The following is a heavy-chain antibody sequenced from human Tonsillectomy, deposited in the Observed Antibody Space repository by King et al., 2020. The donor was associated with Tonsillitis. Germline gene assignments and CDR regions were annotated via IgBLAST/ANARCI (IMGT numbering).Heavy chain of an antibody. J-gene: IGHJ2*01. CDR2: IYDSGCT. CDR1: GGSISSSSYD. V-gene: IGHV4-39*01. Sequence: HLQLQESGPGLVKPSETLCLTCTVSGGSISSSSYDWGWIRQPPGKGLEWIGSIYDSGCTYYNPSLKCRVTISVDTSKNQFSLKLSSVTAADTGVYYCATGYFGGNHYWYFDLWGRGTLVTVSS. CDR3: ATGYFGGNHYWYFDL. D-gene: IGHD4-23*01.